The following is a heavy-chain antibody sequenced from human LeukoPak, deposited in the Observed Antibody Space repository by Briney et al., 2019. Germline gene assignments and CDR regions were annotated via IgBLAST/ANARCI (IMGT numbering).Heavy chain of an antibody. Sequence: ASVKVSCKASGGTFSSYAISWVRQAPGQGLEWMGGIIPIFGTANYAQKFQGRVTITTDESTSTAYMELSSLRSEDTAVYYCAGATTYYYYMDVWGKGTTVTVSS. CDR3: AGATTYYYYMDV. J-gene: IGHJ6*03. CDR2: IIPIFGTA. CDR1: GGTFSSYA. V-gene: IGHV1-69*05. D-gene: IGHD1-26*01.